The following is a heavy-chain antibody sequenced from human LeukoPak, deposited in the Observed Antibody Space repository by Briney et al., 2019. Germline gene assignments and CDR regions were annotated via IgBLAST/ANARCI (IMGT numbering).Heavy chain of an antibody. Sequence: GKSLKISCKGSGYSFTSYWIGWVRQMPGKGLEWMGIIYPGDSDTRYSPSFQGQVTISADKSISTAYLQWSSLKASDTAMYYCASLIAAAGTEHDAFDIWGQGTMVTVSS. J-gene: IGHJ3*02. V-gene: IGHV5-51*01. CDR1: GYSFTSYW. CDR2: IYPGDSDT. D-gene: IGHD6-13*01. CDR3: ASLIAAAGTEHDAFDI.